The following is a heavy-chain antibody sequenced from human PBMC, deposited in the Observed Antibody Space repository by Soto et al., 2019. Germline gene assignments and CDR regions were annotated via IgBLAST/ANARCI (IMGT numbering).Heavy chain of an antibody. V-gene: IGHV3-53*01. CDR2: IYSGGST. D-gene: IGHD3-22*01. Sequence: PGGSQRLSYAASGFNGSGNYVSWIRQDPGKGLEWVSVIYSGGSTYYADSVKGRFTISRDNSKNTLYLQMNSLRAEDTAVYYCARDLGSGYRGPLAYGMDVWGQGTTVTVSS. J-gene: IGHJ6*02. CDR1: GFNGSGNY. CDR3: ARDLGSGYRGPLAYGMDV.